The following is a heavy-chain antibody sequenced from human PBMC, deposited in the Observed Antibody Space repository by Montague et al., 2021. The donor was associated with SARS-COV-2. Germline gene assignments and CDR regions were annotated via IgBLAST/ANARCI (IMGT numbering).Heavy chain of an antibody. J-gene: IGHJ4*02. Sequence: SLRLSCAASGFSFSDYATHWVRQAPGKGLEWVSGISWNSGFLGYADSVKGRFTISRDNAKNSLYLQMNSLRAEDTALYYCAKDTISTSGWQTYFDYWGQGTLVTVSS. V-gene: IGHV3-9*01. CDR2: ISWNSGFL. CDR1: GFSFSDYA. CDR3: AKDTISTSGWQTYFDY. D-gene: IGHD2/OR15-2a*01.